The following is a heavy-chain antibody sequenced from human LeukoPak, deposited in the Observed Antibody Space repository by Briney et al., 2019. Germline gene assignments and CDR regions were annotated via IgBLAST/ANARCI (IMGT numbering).Heavy chain of an antibody. Sequence: GGSLRLSCAASGFTFSNYWMTWVRQAPGKGLEGVANIRQDGSENDYVDSVKGRFTISRDNAKNSMYLQMNSLRVEDTAVYYCASGGSTYTYWGQGSLVTVSS. CDR3: ASGGSTYTY. D-gene: IGHD2-2*02. CDR1: GFTFSNYW. J-gene: IGHJ4*02. V-gene: IGHV3-7*03. CDR2: IRQDGSEN.